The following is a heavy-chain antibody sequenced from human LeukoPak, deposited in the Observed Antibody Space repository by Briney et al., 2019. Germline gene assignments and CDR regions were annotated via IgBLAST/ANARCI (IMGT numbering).Heavy chain of an antibody. V-gene: IGHV4-59*01. Sequence: SETLSLTCTVSGGSISSYYWSWIRQPPGKGLEWIGYIYYSGSTYYNPSLKSRVTISVDTSKNQFSLKLSSVTAADTAVYYCARSEFGEFDDAFDIWGQGTMVTVSS. CDR1: GGSISSYY. D-gene: IGHD3-10*01. J-gene: IGHJ3*02. CDR2: IYYSGST. CDR3: ARSEFGEFDDAFDI.